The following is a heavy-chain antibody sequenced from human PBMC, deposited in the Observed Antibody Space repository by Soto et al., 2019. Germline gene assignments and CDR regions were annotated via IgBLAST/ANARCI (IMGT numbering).Heavy chain of an antibody. D-gene: IGHD3-22*01. CDR3: ARNYYDSSGYLYWFDP. Sequence: GASVKVSCKASGYTFTSYAMHWVRQAPGQRLERMGWINAGNGNTKYSQKFQGRVTITRDTSASTAYMELSSLRSEDTAVYYCARNYYDSSGYLYWFDPWGQGTLVTVSS. J-gene: IGHJ5*02. CDR2: INAGNGNT. V-gene: IGHV1-3*01. CDR1: GYTFTSYA.